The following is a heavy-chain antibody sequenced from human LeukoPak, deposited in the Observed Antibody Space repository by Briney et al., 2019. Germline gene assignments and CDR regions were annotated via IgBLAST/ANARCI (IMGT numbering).Heavy chain of an antibody. CDR3: AIGYSSSWYLN. J-gene: IGHJ4*02. CDR1: GFNFSSYS. D-gene: IGHD6-13*01. V-gene: IGHV3-21*01. CDR2: ISSSSSFI. Sequence: PGGSLRLSCAGSGFNFSSYSMSWVRQAPWKGLEFVSSISSSSSFIYYADSVKGRFTISRDNAKKSLSLQMNSLRADDTAVYYCAIGYSSSWYLNWGQGTLVTVSS.